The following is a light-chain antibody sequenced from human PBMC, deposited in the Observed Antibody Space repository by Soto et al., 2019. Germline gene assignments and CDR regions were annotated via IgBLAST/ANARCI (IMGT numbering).Light chain of an antibody. CDR1: QGISSY. CDR3: QQLNSYPPWT. J-gene: IGKJ1*01. Sequence: DIQLTQSPSFLSASVGDRVTITCRASQGISSYLAWYQQKPGKDPKLLIYAASTLQSGVPSRFSGSGSGTEDTLTISSLQPEDFATYCCQQLNSYPPWTFGQGTQVEIK. CDR2: AAS. V-gene: IGKV1-9*01.